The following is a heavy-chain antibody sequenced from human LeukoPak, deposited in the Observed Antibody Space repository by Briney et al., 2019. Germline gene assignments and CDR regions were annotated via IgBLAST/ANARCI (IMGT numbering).Heavy chain of an antibody. CDR1: GYTFTSYY. Sequence: ASVKVSCKASGYTFTSYYMHWVRQAPGQGLEWMGIINPSGGSTSYAQKFQGRVTMTRDTSTSTVYMELSSLRSEDTAVYYCARERTYYDFWSGHGFKHYYYYYMDVWGQGTLVTVSS. D-gene: IGHD3-3*01. J-gene: IGHJ6*03. CDR2: INPSGGST. CDR3: ARERTYYDFWSGHGFKHYYYYYMDV. V-gene: IGHV1-46*01.